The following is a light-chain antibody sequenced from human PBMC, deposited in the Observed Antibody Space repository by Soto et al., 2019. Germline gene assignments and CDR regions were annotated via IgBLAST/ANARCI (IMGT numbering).Light chain of an antibody. V-gene: IGKV3-20*01. Sequence: EIVLTPSPSTLALSTGARATLSCRASQSVSSSYLAWYQQKPGQAPRLLIYGASSRATGIPDRFSGSGSGTDFTLTISRLEPEDFAVYYCQQYGSSPRTFGQGTKVDIK. CDR2: GAS. CDR1: QSVSSSY. CDR3: QQYGSSPRT. J-gene: IGKJ1*01.